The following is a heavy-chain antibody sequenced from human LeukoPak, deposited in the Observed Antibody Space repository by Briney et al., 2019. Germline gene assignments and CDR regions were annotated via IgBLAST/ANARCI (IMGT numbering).Heavy chain of an antibody. Sequence: GGSLRLSCAASGFSFSSYRMNWVRQAPGKGLEWVANIKTDGSQIYYVDSVKGRFTISRDNSKNTLYLQMNSLRAEDTAVYYCAKGGYSYGYSHFDYWGQGTLVTVSS. CDR2: IKTDGSQI. V-gene: IGHV3-7*01. J-gene: IGHJ4*02. D-gene: IGHD5-18*01. CDR3: AKGGYSYGYSHFDY. CDR1: GFSFSSYR.